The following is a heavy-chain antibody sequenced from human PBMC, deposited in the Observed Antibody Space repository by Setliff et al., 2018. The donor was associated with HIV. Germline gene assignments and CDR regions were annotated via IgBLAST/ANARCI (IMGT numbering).Heavy chain of an antibody. CDR2: ISYSGST. J-gene: IGHJ4*02. D-gene: IGHD5-12*01. Sequence: SETLSLTCAVYGGSFSDYSWSWIRQPPGKGLEWIGEISYSGSTNYNPSLKSRVTISLDTSKNQFSLRLTSVTAADTAVYYCAKSPGCSGYGGSGWGQGTLVTVSS. CDR1: GGSFSDYS. V-gene: IGHV4-34*01. CDR3: AKSPGCSGYGGSG.